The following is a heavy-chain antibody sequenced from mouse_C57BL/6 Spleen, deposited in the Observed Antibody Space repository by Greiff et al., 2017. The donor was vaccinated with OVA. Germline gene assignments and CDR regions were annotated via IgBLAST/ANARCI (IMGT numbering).Heavy chain of an antibody. CDR2: ISYDGSN. CDR1: GYSITSGYY. V-gene: IGHV3-6*01. Sequence: EVKLEESGPGLVKPSQSLSLTCSVTGYSITSGYYWNWIRQFPGNKLEWMGYISYDGSNNYNPSLKNRISITRDTSKNQFFLKLNSVTTEDTATYYCARADYYGSSYWGQGTTLTVSS. J-gene: IGHJ2*01. CDR3: ARADYYGSSY. D-gene: IGHD1-1*01.